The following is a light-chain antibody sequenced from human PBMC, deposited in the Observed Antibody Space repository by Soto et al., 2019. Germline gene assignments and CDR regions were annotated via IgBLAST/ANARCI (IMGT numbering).Light chain of an antibody. CDR3: ASWDESLNAWV. CDR2: DDH. J-gene: IGLJ3*02. CDR1: RSNIGTNT. Sequence: QSVLTQPPSASGTPGQYVTISCSGSRSNIGTNTVHWYQQLPGTAPRLLIYDDHQRPSGVPDQLSASKSGTSASLALTDVQSEDEGDYYCASWDESLNAWVFGGGTKLPLL. V-gene: IGLV1-44*01.